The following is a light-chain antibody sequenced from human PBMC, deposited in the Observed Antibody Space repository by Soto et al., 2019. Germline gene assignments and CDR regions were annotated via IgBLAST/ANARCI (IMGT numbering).Light chain of an antibody. Sequence: DIVMTQSPDSLAVSLGERATINCKSSQSILYSSNNKNYLAWYQQKPGLPPKLLIYWASTQESGVPDRFSGSGSGTDFTLTISSLQAEDVAVYYCQQYYSTPPTFGQGTKVEIK. CDR3: QQYYSTPPT. V-gene: IGKV4-1*01. CDR2: WAS. CDR1: QSILYSSNNKNY. J-gene: IGKJ1*01.